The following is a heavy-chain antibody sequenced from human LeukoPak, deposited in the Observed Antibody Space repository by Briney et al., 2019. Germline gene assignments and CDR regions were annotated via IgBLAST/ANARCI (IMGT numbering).Heavy chain of an antibody. Sequence: GESLKISCQGSGFLFDIYWIGWVRQIPGKGLEWMGNIYPGDSDTRFSPSFQGQVTMSADRSSGTAYLQWSSLKASDTAMYYCARRQGGQNWYFDLWGRGTAVTVSS. J-gene: IGHJ2*01. CDR2: IYPGDSDT. V-gene: IGHV5-51*01. CDR1: GFLFDIYW. CDR3: ARRQGGQNWYFDL. D-gene: IGHD3-16*01.